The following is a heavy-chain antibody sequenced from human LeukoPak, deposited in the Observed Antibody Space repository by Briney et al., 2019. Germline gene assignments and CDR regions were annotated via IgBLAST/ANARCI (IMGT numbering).Heavy chain of an antibody. CDR2: MNPDSGNT. V-gene: IGHV1-8*01. J-gene: IGHJ4*02. CDR1: GYTFTSHD. CDR3: ARGSTSCEY. D-gene: IGHD2-2*01. Sequence: ASVKVSCKASGYTFTSHDINWVRQATGQGLEWMGWMNPDSGNTGYAQEFQGRVTMTRNTSISTAYMELSSLRSEDTAVYYCARGSTSCEYWGQGTLVTVSS.